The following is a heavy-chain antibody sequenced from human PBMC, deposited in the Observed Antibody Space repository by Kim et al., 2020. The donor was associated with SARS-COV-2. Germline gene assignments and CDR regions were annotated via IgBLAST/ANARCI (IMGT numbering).Heavy chain of an antibody. V-gene: IGHV4-34*01. D-gene: IGHD3-22*01. CDR1: GGSISGYF. CDR3: ARGTSRDYYRSRYFDY. Sequence: SETLSLTCAAFGGSISGYFGTWIRQSPGTGLEWIGDVAHSGKTTYNPSLKTRVTISVDTSKNQFSLQLSSVTAADSAVYYCARGTSRDYYRSRYFDYWG. J-gene: IGHJ4*01. CDR2: VAHSGKT.